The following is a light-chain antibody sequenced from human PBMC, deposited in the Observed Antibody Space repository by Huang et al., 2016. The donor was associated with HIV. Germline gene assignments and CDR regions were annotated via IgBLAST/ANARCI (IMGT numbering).Light chain of an antibody. CDR2: LGS. CDR3: MQALQTPPYT. V-gene: IGKV2-28*01. J-gene: IGKJ2*01. Sequence: DIVMTQSPLSLPVTPGEPASISCRSSQSLLHSNGYNYLDWYLQKPGQSPQLLIDLGSIRASGVPDRFSGSGSGTDFTLKISRVEAEDVGVYYCMQALQTPPYTFGQGTKLEIK. CDR1: QSLLHSNGYNY.